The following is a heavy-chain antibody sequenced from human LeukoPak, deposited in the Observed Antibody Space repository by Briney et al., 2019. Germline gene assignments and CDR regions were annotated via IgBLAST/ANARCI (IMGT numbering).Heavy chain of an antibody. D-gene: IGHD1-1*01. CDR2: ISWNSGSI. J-gene: IGHJ5*02. Sequence: GRSLRLSCAASGFTFDDYAMHWVRQAPGKGLEWVSGISWNSGSIGYADSVKGRFTISRDNAKNSLYLQMNSLRAEDTALYYCAKDIYANELNWFDPWGQGTLVTVSS. CDR3: AKDIYANELNWFDP. V-gene: IGHV3-9*01. CDR1: GFTFDDYA.